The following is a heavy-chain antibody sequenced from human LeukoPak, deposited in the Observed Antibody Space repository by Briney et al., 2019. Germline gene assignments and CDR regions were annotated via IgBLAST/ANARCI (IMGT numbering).Heavy chain of an antibody. Sequence: GESLKISCKGSGYSFTSYWIGWVRQMPGKGLEWMGIIYPGDSDTRYSPSFQGQVTISADKSISTAYLQWSSLKASDTAMYYCARLGMVRGVNYYYGMDVWGQGITVTVSS. V-gene: IGHV5-51*01. CDR1: GYSFTSYW. J-gene: IGHJ6*02. CDR3: ARLGMVRGVNYYYGMDV. CDR2: IYPGDSDT. D-gene: IGHD3-10*01.